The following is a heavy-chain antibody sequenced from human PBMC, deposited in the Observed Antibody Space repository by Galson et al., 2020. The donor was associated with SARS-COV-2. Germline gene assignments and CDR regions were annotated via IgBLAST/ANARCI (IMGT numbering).Heavy chain of an antibody. CDR2: IYFDGSEK. J-gene: IGHJ4*02. CDR1: GFPFSDHA. Sequence: GGSLRLYCAASGFPFSDHAMHWVRPAPGKGLEWVAKIYFDGSEKYYGDSVKGRFTISRDSSKNTVYLQMNNLRADDTAVYYCARDGQSSSGWAFDYWGQGTLLTVSS. V-gene: IGHV3-33*01. D-gene: IGHD6-19*01. CDR3: ARDGQSSSGWAFDY.